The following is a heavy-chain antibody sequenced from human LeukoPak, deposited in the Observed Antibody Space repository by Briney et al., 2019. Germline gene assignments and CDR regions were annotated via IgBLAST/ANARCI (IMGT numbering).Heavy chain of an antibody. Sequence: GASVKVSCKASGYTFTSYAMHWVRQAPGQRLEWMGWINAGNGNTKYSQKFQGRVTITADESTSTAYMELSSLRSEDTAVYYCAREGSFYFDYWGQGTLVTVSS. D-gene: IGHD3-10*01. CDR2: INAGNGNT. CDR1: GYTFTSYA. V-gene: IGHV1-3*01. CDR3: AREGSFYFDY. J-gene: IGHJ4*02.